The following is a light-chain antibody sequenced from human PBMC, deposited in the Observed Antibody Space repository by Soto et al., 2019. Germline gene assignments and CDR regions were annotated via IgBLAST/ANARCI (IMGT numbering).Light chain of an antibody. J-gene: IGLJ2*01. CDR2: RNS. V-gene: IGLV1-47*01. CDR1: SSNSGSNY. CDR3: ASWDDSLSGFVV. Sequence: QSVLTQPPSASGTPGQRVTISCSGSSSNSGSNYVFWYQQLPGTAPKVLMYRNSQRPSGVPDRFSGSKSGTSASLAISGLRSEDEADYYCASWDDSLSGFVVFGGGTKLTVL.